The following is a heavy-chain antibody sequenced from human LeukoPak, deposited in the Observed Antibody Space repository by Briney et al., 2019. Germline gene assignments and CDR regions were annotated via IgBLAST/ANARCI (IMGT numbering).Heavy chain of an antibody. Sequence: ASVKVSCKASGYSFTSYGISWVRQAPGQGLEWVGWISAYNGYTNYAENLQGRVTMTTDTSTNTAYVELRSLRSDDTAVYYCARANVVPAANYYYMDVWGKGTTVTVSS. CDR2: ISAYNGYT. D-gene: IGHD2-2*01. J-gene: IGHJ6*03. V-gene: IGHV1-18*01. CDR3: ARANVVPAANYYYMDV. CDR1: GYSFTSYG.